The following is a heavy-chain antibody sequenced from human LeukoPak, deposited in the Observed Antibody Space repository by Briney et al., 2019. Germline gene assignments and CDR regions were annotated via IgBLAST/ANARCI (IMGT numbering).Heavy chain of an antibody. CDR1: GFTFSSYW. CDR3: ARVDVWGSFRSHY. J-gene: IGHJ4*02. D-gene: IGHD3-16*02. CDR2: IDSDGSET. V-gene: IGHV3-74*01. Sequence: WGSLRLSCAASGFTFSSYWMHWVRQAPGKGLMWVSRIDSDGSETSYADSVKGRFTISRGNAKNTLYLQMNSLRVEDTAVYYCARVDVWGSFRSHYWGQGTLVTVSS.